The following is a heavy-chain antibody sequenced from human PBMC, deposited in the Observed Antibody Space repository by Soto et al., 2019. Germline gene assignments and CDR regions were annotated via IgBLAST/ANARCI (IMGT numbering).Heavy chain of an antibody. V-gene: IGHV3-15*07. Sequence: EVQLVESGGGLVKPGGSLRLSCAASGFTFSNAWMNWVRQVPGKGLEWVGRIKSKVVGGTTDYTAPVKGRFTISRDDPKNTVYLQMNSLKTEDTAMYYGATGDIVVVGLDYWGQGTLVTVSS. J-gene: IGHJ4*02. D-gene: IGHD2-15*01. CDR1: GFTFSNAW. CDR3: ATGDIVVVGLDY. CDR2: IKSKVVGGTT.